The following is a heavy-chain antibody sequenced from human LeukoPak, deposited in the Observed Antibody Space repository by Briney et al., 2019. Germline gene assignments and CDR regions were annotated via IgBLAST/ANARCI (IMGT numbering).Heavy chain of an antibody. D-gene: IGHD6-6*01. CDR3: APRPAYRSSFDY. Sequence: ASVKVSCETSGYTFTAYYIHWLRQAPGQRPEWMAWINPNSGGSYFAHKFQGRITLTRDTPISTAYLELHRLISDDTAVYYCAPRPAYRSSFDYWGQGSLVTVSS. V-gene: IGHV1-2*02. CDR2: INPNSGGS. CDR1: GYTFTAYY. J-gene: IGHJ4*02.